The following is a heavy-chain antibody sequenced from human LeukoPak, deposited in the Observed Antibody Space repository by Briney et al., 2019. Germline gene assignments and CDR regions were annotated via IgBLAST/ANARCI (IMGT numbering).Heavy chain of an antibody. V-gene: IGHV4-38-2*02. Sequence: SETLSLTCTVSGYSISSGYYWGWIRQPPGKGLEWIRSIYHSGSTYYNPSLKSRVTISVDTSKNQFSLKLSSVTAADTAVYYCARWDDSGSCRTFFDYWGQGTLVTVSS. CDR3: ARWDDSGSCRTFFDY. CDR2: IYHSGST. J-gene: IGHJ4*02. CDR1: GYSISSGYY. D-gene: IGHD1-26*01.